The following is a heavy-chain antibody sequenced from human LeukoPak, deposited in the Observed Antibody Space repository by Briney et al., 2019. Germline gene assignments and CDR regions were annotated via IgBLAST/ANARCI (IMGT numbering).Heavy chain of an antibody. D-gene: IGHD1-26*01. CDR3: ARAGSGSYTRTYYYYYMDV. Sequence: GGSLRLSCAASGFTFSSYSMTWVRQAPGKGLEWVSSIISSSSYIYYADSVKGRFTISRDNAKNSLYLQMNSLRAEDTAVYYCARAGSGSYTRTYYYYYMDVWGKGTTVTVSS. V-gene: IGHV3-21*01. CDR2: IISSSSYI. J-gene: IGHJ6*03. CDR1: GFTFSSYS.